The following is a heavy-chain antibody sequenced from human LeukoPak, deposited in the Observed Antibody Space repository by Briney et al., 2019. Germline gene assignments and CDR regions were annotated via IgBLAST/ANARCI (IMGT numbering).Heavy chain of an antibody. D-gene: IGHD6-13*01. CDR1: GYTLTELS. CDR3: ARASWYKTFDY. Sequence: GASVKVSCKVSGYTLTELSMHWVRQAPGKGLEWMGGFDPEDGETIYAQKFQGRVTMTRDTSISTAYMELSRLRSDDTAVYYCARASWYKTFDYWGQGTLVTVSS. J-gene: IGHJ4*02. V-gene: IGHV1-24*01. CDR2: FDPEDGET.